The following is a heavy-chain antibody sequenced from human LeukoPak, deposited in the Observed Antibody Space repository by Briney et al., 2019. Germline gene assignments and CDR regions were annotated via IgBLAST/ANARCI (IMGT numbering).Heavy chain of an antibody. J-gene: IGHJ5*02. CDR1: GYSFTSYW. V-gene: IGHV5-51*01. D-gene: IGHD6-19*01. CDR3: ARRRIAVAGRRNWFDP. CDR2: IYPGDSDT. Sequence: GESLKISCKGSGYSFTSYWIGWVRQMPGKGLEWMGIIYPGDSDTRYSPSFQGQVTISADKSISPAYLQWSSLKASDTAMFYCARRRIAVAGRRNWFDPWGQGTLVTVSS.